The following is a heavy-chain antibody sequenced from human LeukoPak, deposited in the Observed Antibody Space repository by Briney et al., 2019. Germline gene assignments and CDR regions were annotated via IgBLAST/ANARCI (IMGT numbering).Heavy chain of an antibody. J-gene: IGHJ4*02. V-gene: IGHV3-11*01. CDR1: GFTFNDYY. D-gene: IGHD3-22*01. CDR2: ISSSGSTI. Sequence: GGSLRLSCAASGFTFNDYYMSWIRQAPGKGLEWVSYISSSGSTIYYADSVKGRFTISRDNAKNSLYLQMNSLRAEDTAVYYCARDARVHPGLRRRLLGFVDYWGQGTLVTVSS. CDR3: ARDARVHPGLRRRLLGFVDY.